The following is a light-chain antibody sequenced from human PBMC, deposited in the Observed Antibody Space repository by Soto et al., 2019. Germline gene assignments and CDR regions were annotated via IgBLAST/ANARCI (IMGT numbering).Light chain of an antibody. J-gene: IGLJ3*02. CDR3: AAWDASMNGWV. CDR2: SNN. CDR1: SSNIGSNT. Sequence: QSVLTQPPSASGTPGQRVTISCSGSSSNIGSNTVNWYQQLPGTAPKLLIYSNNQRPSGVPDRFSGSKSGTSASLAISGLQSEDEAADYCAAWDASMNGWVFGGGTKLTVL. V-gene: IGLV1-44*01.